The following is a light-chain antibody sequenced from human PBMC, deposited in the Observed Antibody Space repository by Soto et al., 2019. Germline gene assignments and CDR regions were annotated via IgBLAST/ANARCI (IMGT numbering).Light chain of an antibody. CDR3: CDYGVTDNFL. V-gene: IGLV2-8*01. J-gene: IGLJ2*01. CDR1: SSDVGGYKY. CDR2: EVH. Sequence: QSALTQPPSASGSPGQSVTISCTGTSSDVGGYKYVSWYHQQPGKAPKLMIMEVHKRPSGVPDRFSGSKSGNTASLTVSGLQAEDDDDYHCCDYGVTDNFLFGGGTKLTVL.